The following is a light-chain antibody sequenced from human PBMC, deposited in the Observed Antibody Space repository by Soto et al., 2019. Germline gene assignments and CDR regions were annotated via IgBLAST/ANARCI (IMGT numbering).Light chain of an antibody. CDR3: QQYDDWPLT. V-gene: IGKV3D-15*01. Sequence: EIVMTQSPATLSVSPGERATLSCRASQSVSSNLVWYQQQPGQAPSLLIYDVSARATSIPTGFSGSGSGKECTLTISSLQSEDFAVYYCQQYDDWPLTFGGGTKLEIK. CDR2: DVS. CDR1: QSVSSN. J-gene: IGKJ4*01.